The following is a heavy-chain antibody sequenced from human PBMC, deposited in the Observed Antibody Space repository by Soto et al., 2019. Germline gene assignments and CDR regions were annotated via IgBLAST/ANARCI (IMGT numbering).Heavy chain of an antibody. V-gene: IGHV1-2*02. J-gene: IGHJ6*01. CDR2: INPNSGGT. CDR3: AKSLTQAYCTITGGYTTPMYDKEV. Sequence: ASVKVSCKASGYTFSGYYIHWLRQAPGQGLEWMGWINPNSGGTNYAQKFQGRVTVTRDTPTSTAYMELSRLTSDDTAVYYCAKSLTQAYCTITGGYTTPMYDKEVWGQVNT. D-gene: IGHD2-2*02. CDR1: GYTFSGYY.